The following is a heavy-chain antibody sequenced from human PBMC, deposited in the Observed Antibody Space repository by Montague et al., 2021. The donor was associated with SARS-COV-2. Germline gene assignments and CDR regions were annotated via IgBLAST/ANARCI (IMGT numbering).Heavy chain of an antibody. Sequence: SLRLSCAASGFTFSSYAMHWVRQAPGKGLEWVAVISYDGSNEYYADSVKGRFTISRDNSKNTLYLQMNSLRAEDTAVYYCASAWSGMAAAYYYYGMDVWGQGTTVTVSS. D-gene: IGHD6-13*01. CDR3: ASAWSGMAAAYYYYGMDV. J-gene: IGHJ6*02. V-gene: IGHV3-30*04. CDR2: ISYDGSNE. CDR1: GFTFSSYA.